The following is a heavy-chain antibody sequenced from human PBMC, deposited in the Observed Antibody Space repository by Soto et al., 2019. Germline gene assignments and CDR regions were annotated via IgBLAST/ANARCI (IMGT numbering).Heavy chain of an antibody. Sequence: PGGPLRLSCAASGFTFSSLDRSWVLQAPGKGLEWVSGFSSIGGSTYYAESVKGRFTISRDNSKNTLYLQMNSLRAEDTAVYYCAKGAVIAAAARSYMYYFDYWGRGTLVTVSS. J-gene: IGHJ4*02. V-gene: IGHV3-23*01. CDR3: AKGAVIAAAARSYMYYFDY. CDR2: FSSIGGST. D-gene: IGHD6-13*01. CDR1: GFTFSSLD.